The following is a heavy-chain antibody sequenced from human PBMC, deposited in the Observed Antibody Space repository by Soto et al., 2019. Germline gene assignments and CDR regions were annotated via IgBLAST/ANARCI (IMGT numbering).Heavy chain of an antibody. D-gene: IGHD5-12*01. J-gene: IGHJ5*02. CDR2: IYYDGNS. CDR1: GGSINSGDYY. Sequence: SETLSLTRTVSGGSINSGDYYWTWVRQPPGKGLEWIGYIYYDGNSQHNPSLKSRVTMSIDTSKNQFSLNLSSVAAADTAVYYCARDRRWLPRGPNNWLDLWGQGTQVTVSS. CDR3: ARDRRWLPRGPNNWLDL. V-gene: IGHV4-30-4*01.